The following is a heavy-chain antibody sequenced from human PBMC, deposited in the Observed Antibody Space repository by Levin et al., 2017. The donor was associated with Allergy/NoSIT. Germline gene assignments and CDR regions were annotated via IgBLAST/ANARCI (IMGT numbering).Heavy chain of an antibody. Sequence: GGSLRLSCAASGFTFSSYAMSWVRQAPGKGLEWVSAISGSGGSTYYADSVKGRFTISRDNSKNTLYLQMNSLRAEDTAVYYCAKDLYYDSFYGMDVWGQGTTVTVSS. CDR3: AKDLYYDSFYGMDV. CDR1: GFTFSSYA. V-gene: IGHV3-23*01. CDR2: ISGSGGST. J-gene: IGHJ6*02. D-gene: IGHD3-22*01.